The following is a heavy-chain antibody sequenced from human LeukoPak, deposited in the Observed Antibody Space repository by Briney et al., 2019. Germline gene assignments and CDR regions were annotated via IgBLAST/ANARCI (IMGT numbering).Heavy chain of an antibody. D-gene: IGHD1-14*01. Sequence: PSETLSLTCTVSGGSISSYYWSWIRQPPGKGLEWIGYIYYSGSTNYSPSLTSRVTISVDTSKNQFSLKLSSVTAADTAVYYCARDSGNLRDDAFDIWGQGTMVTVSS. J-gene: IGHJ3*02. CDR2: IYYSGST. V-gene: IGHV4-59*01. CDR1: GGSISSYY. CDR3: ARDSGNLRDDAFDI.